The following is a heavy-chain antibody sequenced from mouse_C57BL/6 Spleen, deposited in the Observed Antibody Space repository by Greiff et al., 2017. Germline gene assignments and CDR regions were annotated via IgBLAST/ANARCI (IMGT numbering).Heavy chain of an antibody. J-gene: IGHJ4*01. Sequence: EVQVVESGGGLVKPGGSLKLSCAASGFTFSSYAMSWVRQTPEKRLEWVATISDGGSYTYYPDNVKGRFTISRDNAKNNLYLQMSHLKSEDTAMYYCARDGDYGPWAMDYWGQGTSVTVSS. V-gene: IGHV5-4*01. CDR2: ISDGGSYT. CDR3: ARDGDYGPWAMDY. D-gene: IGHD2-4*01. CDR1: GFTFSSYA.